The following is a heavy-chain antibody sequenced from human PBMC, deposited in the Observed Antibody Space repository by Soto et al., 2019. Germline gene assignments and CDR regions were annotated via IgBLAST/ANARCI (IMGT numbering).Heavy chain of an antibody. D-gene: IGHD3-10*01. CDR1: GFTVSSYA. CDR2: ISGSGGST. J-gene: IGHJ3*02. Sequence: XGSLRLACAASGFTVSSYAMSWVRQAPGKGLEWVSAISGSGGSTYYADSVKGRFTISRDNSKNTLYLQMNSLRAEDTAVYYCPKDQGTAVDAFDIWGQRTMVTVSS. V-gene: IGHV3-23*01. CDR3: PKDQGTAVDAFDI.